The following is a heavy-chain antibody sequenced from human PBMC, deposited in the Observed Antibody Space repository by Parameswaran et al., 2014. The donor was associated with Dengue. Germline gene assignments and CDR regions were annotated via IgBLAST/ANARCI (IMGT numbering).Heavy chain of an antibody. V-gene: IGHV4-39*01. J-gene: IGHJ5*02. CDR2: IYYSGST. CDR1: GGSISSSSYY. CDR3: ARLQRVFDP. Sequence: SETLSLTCTVSGGSISSSSYYWGWIRQPPGKGLEWIGSIYYSGSTYYNPSLKSRVTISVDTSKNQFSLKLSSVTVADTAVYYCARLQRVFDPWGQGTLVTVSS. D-gene: IGHD1-1*01.